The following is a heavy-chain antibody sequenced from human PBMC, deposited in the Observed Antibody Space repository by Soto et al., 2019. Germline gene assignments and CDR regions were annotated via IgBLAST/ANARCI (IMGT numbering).Heavy chain of an antibody. Sequence: QVQLVESGGGVVQPGRSLRLSCAASGFTFSSYGMHWVRQAPGKGLEWVAVISYDGSNKYYADSVKGRFTISRDKSKNTLYLQMNSLRAEDTAVYYCAKHASMIVGEYYFDYWGQGTLVTVSS. CDR3: AKHASMIVGEYYFDY. D-gene: IGHD3-22*01. V-gene: IGHV3-30*18. J-gene: IGHJ4*02. CDR2: ISYDGSNK. CDR1: GFTFSSYG.